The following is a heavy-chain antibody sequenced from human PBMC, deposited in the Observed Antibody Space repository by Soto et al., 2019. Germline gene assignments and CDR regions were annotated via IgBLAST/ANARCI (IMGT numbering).Heavy chain of an antibody. V-gene: IGHV1-46*01. Sequence: ASVKVSCKAPGDTFTSYYLNWVRQAPGQGLEWMGVINPHGGSTKYAQKFQGRITMTRDTSRSTVYMELSSLRSDDTAIYYCAPSSGGNSGITIEGSNWFDTWGQGTLVTVSS. CDR1: GDTFTSYY. D-gene: IGHD1-1*01. J-gene: IGHJ5*02. CDR2: INPHGGST. CDR3: APSSGGNSGITIEGSNWFDT.